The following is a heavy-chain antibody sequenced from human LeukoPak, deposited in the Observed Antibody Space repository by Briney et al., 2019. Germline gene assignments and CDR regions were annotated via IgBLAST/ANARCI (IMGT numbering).Heavy chain of an antibody. V-gene: IGHV1-2*02. J-gene: IGHJ5*02. D-gene: IGHD2-21*01. CDR2: INPNSGGT. CDR3: ARADRLHGGPYLIGP. CDR1: GYSFTDYY. Sequence: ASVKVSCKTSGYSFTDYYMHWVRQPPRQGLESMGWINPNSGGTSSAQKFKGRVTMTRDTSITTVYMEVSWLTSDDTAIYYCARADRLHGGPYLIGPWGQGTLVTVSS.